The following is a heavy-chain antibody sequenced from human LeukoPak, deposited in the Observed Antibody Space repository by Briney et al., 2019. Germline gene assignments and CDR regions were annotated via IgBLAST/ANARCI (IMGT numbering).Heavy chain of an antibody. J-gene: IGHJ4*02. CDR1: GFTFSGYA. V-gene: IGHV3-30-3*01. Sequence: PGGSLRLSCAASGFTFSGYAMHWVRQTPGKGLEWVAVISYDGSNKYYADSVKGRFTISRDNAKNSLYLQMNSLRAEDTAVYYCAGGAGWLVDYWGQGTLVTVSS. CDR2: ISYDGSNK. D-gene: IGHD6-19*01. CDR3: AGGAGWLVDY.